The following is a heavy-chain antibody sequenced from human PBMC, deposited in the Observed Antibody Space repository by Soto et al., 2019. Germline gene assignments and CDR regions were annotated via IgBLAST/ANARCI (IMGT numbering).Heavy chain of an antibody. V-gene: IGHV3-23*01. J-gene: IGHJ4*01. CDR1: GFTFSSYG. CDR2: ISISGLT. D-gene: IGHD5-12*01. Sequence: EVQLLESGGDLIQPGGSLRLSCAASGFTFSSYGMTWVRQAPGKGLEWGSAISISGLTYYADSVKGRFTISRDNAKDTVNLQMNSLRAEDTAVYYCARERGYGAYGNHDFDYWGHGPLVTVSS. CDR3: ARERGYGAYGNHDFDY.